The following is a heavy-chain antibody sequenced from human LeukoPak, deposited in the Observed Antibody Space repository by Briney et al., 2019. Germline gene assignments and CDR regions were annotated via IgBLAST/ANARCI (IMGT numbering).Heavy chain of an antibody. V-gene: IGHV1-3*01. CDR2: INAGNGNT. CDR3: ARYYYDSSGYYI. J-gene: IGHJ4*02. CDR1: GFTFSSYA. D-gene: IGHD3-22*01. Sequence: PGRSLRLSCAASGFTFSSYAMHWVRQAPGQRLEWMGWINAGNGNTKYSQKFQGRVTITRDTSASTAYMELSSLRSEDTAVYYCARYYYDSSGYYIWGQGTLVTVSS.